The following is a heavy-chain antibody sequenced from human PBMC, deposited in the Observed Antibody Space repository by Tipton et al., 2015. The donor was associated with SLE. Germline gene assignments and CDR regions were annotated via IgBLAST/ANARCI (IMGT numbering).Heavy chain of an antibody. Sequence: TLSLTCTVSGGSISSSSYYWGWIRQPPGKGLEWIGSIYYSGSTHYNPSLKSRVTISVDTSKNQFSLKLSSVTAADTAVYYCRLITITSLFDYWGQGTLVTVSS. J-gene: IGHJ4*02. V-gene: IGHV4-39*07. CDR1: GGSISSSSYY. CDR2: IYYSGST. CDR3: RLITITSLFDY. D-gene: IGHD3-16*01.